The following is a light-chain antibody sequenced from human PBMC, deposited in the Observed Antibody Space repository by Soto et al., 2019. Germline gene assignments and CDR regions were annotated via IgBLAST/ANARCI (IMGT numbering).Light chain of an antibody. CDR1: SSNIGAHYD. V-gene: IGLV1-40*01. CDR2: ANS. CDR3: QSYDISLSGVV. J-gene: IGLJ2*01. Sequence: QSVLTQPPSVSGAPGQRVTISCTGSSSNIGAHYDVHWYQQLPGTAPKLLIYANSDRPSGVPDRFSGSKSGTSASLAITGLQAEDEADYYCQSYDISLSGVVFGGGTKLTVL.